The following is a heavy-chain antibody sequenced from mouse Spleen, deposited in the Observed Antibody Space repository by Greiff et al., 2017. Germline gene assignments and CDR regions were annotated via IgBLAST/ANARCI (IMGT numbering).Heavy chain of an antibody. Sequence: QVQLQQPGAELVKPGAPVKLSCKPSGYTFTSYWMNWVKQRPGRGLEWIGRIDHSDSETHYNQKFKDKATLTVDKYSSTAYIQLSSLTSEDSAVYYCARGDGYHEVAMDYWGQGTSVTVSS. CDR1: GYTFTSYW. CDR2: IDHSDSET. J-gene: IGHJ4*01. V-gene: IGHV1-69*02. D-gene: IGHD2-3*01. CDR3: ARGDGYHEVAMDY.